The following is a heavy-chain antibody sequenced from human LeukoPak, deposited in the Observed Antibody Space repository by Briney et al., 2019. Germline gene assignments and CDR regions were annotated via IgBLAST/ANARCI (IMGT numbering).Heavy chain of an antibody. D-gene: IGHD1-26*01. J-gene: IGHJ4*02. CDR3: ARMNSGSYYFPFDY. V-gene: IGHV4-4*07. CDR2: IYTSGST. CDR1: GASISSYY. Sequence: SETLSLTCTVSGASISSYYWSWIRQPAGKGLEWIGRIYTSGSTNYNPSLKSRVTISVDTSKNQFSLKLSSVTAADTAVYYCARMNSGSYYFPFDYWGQGTLVTVSS.